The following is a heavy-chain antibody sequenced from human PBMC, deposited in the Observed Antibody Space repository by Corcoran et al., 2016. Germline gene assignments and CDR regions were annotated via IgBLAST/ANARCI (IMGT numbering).Heavy chain of an antibody. D-gene: IGHD3-22*01. CDR3: DQSSGYDAGSGEDFDI. J-gene: IGHJ3*02. CDR2: INHSGST. CDR1: GGSFSGYY. Sequence: QVQLQQWGAGLLKPSETLSLTCAVYGGSFSGYYWSWIRQPPGKGLEWIGEINHSGSTNYNPSLKSRVTISVDTSKNQFSLKLSSVTAADTAVYDGDQSSGYDAGSGEDFDIWGQGTMVTVSS. V-gene: IGHV4-34*01.